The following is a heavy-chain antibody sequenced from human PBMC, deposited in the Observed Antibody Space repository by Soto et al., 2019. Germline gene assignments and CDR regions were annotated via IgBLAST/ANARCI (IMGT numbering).Heavy chain of an antibody. CDR2: IIPIFGTA. Sequence: GASVKVSCKASGGTFSSYAISWVRQAPGQGLEWMGGIIPIFGTANYAQKFQGRVTITADESTSTAYMELSSLRSEDTAVYYCASDYYDSSGPPGYFDYWGQGTLVTVSS. V-gene: IGHV1-69*13. D-gene: IGHD3-22*01. CDR3: ASDYYDSSGPPGYFDY. CDR1: GGTFSSYA. J-gene: IGHJ4*02.